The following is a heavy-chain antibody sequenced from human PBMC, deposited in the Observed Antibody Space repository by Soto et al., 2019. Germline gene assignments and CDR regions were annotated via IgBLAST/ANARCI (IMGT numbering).Heavy chain of an antibody. CDR1: GGTFSSYA. CDR3: ASAALHYYDSNGRGYYYYGMDV. D-gene: IGHD3-22*01. V-gene: IGHV1-69*12. Sequence: QVQLVQSGAEVKKPGSSVKVSCKASGGTFSSYAISWVRQAPGQGLEWMGGIIPIFGTANYAQKFQGRVTITADESTSTAYMELSSLRSEDTAVFYCASAALHYYDSNGRGYYYYGMDVWGQGTMVTVSS. J-gene: IGHJ6*02. CDR2: IIPIFGTA.